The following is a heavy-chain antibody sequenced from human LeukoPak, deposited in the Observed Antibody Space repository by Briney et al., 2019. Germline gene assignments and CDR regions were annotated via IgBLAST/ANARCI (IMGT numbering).Heavy chain of an antibody. CDR2: ISYDGIYK. J-gene: IGHJ4*02. V-gene: IGHV3-30-3*01. D-gene: IGHD6-13*01. CDR1: GFTFSSNA. CDR3: ARAVAAADSY. Sequence: GGSLRLSCAASGFTFSSNAMNWVRQAPGRGLEWVAIISYDGIYKYYADSVKGRFTISRDNSKNTLYLQVNSLRAEDTAVYSCARAVAAADSYWGRGTLVTVSS.